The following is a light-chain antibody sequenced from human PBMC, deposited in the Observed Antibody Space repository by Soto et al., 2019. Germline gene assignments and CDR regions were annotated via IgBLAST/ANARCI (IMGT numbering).Light chain of an antibody. J-gene: IGKJ1*01. CDR2: GAF. V-gene: IGKV3-15*01. CDR1: QIVSSN. Sequence: EIVMTQSPSTLSVSPGEKATQNCRTSQIVSSNLAWYQQKPGPAPRLLIYGAFTRATGISARFSGIGSGTAFTFSISSLQSEDFAVYYCQQYNNWPQTFGQGTKVDIK. CDR3: QQYNNWPQT.